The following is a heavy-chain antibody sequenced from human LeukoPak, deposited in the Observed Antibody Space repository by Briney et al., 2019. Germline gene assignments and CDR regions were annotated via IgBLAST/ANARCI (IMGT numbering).Heavy chain of an antibody. CDR3: ARPRGSYLGDAFDI. CDR1: GFTFSSYA. CDR2: ISYDGSNK. J-gene: IGHJ3*02. V-gene: IGHV3-30-3*01. Sequence: PGRSLRLSCAASGFTFSSYAMHWVRQAPGKGLEWVAVISYDGSNKYYADSVKGRFTISRDNSKNTLYLQMNSLRAEDTAVYYCARPRGSYLGDAFDIWGQGTMVTVSS. D-gene: IGHD1-26*01.